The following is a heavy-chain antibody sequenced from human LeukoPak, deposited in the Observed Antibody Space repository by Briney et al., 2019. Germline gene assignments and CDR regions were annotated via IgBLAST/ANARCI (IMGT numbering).Heavy chain of an antibody. CDR1: GGSISSYY. D-gene: IGHD5-12*01. Sequence: PSETLSLTCTVSGGSISSYYWSWIRQPAGKGLEWIGRIYTSGSTNYNPSLKSRVTMSVDTSKNQFSLKLSSVTAADTAVYYCARRRRGYSGYDEHGTYYFDYWGQGTLVTVSS. CDR2: IYTSGST. V-gene: IGHV4-4*07. J-gene: IGHJ4*02. CDR3: ARRRRGYSGYDEHGTYYFDY.